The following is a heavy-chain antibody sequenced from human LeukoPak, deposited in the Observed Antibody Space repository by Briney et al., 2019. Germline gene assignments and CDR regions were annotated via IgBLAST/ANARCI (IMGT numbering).Heavy chain of an antibody. CDR3: AKALNPAWLDP. Sequence: SGRSLRLSCAASGLTFSSYAMSWVRQAPGNGLGWVSAISVSGGSTYYADSVKARFTISRDNSKNTLYLQMNSLRAEDTAVYYCAKALNPAWLDPWGQGTLVTVSS. V-gene: IGHV3-23*01. D-gene: IGHD1-14*01. CDR2: ISVSGGST. CDR1: GLTFSSYA. J-gene: IGHJ5*02.